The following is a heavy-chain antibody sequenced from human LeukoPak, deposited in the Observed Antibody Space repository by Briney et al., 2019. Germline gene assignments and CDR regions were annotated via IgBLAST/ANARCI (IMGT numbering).Heavy chain of an antibody. CDR3: ARGRCLQDPYGMDV. V-gene: IGHV1-2*02. CDR2: INPNSGGT. J-gene: IGHJ6*02. Sequence: ASVKVSCKASGYTFTGYYMHWVRQAPGQGLEWMGWINPNSGGTNYAQKFQGRVTMTRDTSISTAYMELSRLRSDDTAVYYCARGRCLQDPYGMDVWGQGTTVTVSS. D-gene: IGHD3-3*01. CDR1: GYTFTGYY.